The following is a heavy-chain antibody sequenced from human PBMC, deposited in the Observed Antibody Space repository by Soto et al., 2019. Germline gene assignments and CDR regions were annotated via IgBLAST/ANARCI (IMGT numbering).Heavy chain of an antibody. J-gene: IGHJ4*02. CDR1: GFTFSSYS. CDR3: ARAGTSLGYCSSTSCYEFDY. Sequence: LRLSCAASGFTFSSYSMNWVRQAPGKGLQWVSYISRSSSNIYYADSVKGRFTISRDNAKNSLYLQMNTPTDEDTAVYYCARAGTSLGYCSSTSCYEFDYWGQGTLVTVSS. D-gene: IGHD2-2*01. V-gene: IGHV3-48*02. CDR2: ISRSSSNI.